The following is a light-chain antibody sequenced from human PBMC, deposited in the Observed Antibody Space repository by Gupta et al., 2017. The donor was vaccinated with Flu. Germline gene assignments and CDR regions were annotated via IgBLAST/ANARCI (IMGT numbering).Light chain of an antibody. CDR1: NIGSKS. J-gene: IGLJ2*01. CDR3: QVWHTTSEVI. CDR2: DDS. V-gene: IGLV3-21*02. Sequence: SYVLTQPPSLSVAPGQTARTTCGGNNIGSKSVHWYQQKPGQAPVLVVYDDSDRPSGIPERFSGSNSGNTATLTISRVEVGDEADYFCQVWHTTSEVIFGGGTKVTVL.